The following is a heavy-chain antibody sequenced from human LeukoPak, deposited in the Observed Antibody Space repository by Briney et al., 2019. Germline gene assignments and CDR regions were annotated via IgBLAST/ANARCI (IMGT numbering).Heavy chain of an antibody. CDR1: GFTFSSYSM. CDR3: ARAFSSSWYAGVGYDY. D-gene: IGHD6-13*01. CDR2: IYHSGST. Sequence: GSLRLSRAASGFTFSSYSMNWVRQPPGKGLEWIGEIYHSGSTNYNPSLKSRVTISVDKSKNQFSLKLSSVTAADTAVYYCARAFSSSWYAGVGYDYWGQGTLVTVSS. J-gene: IGHJ4*02. V-gene: IGHV4-4*02.